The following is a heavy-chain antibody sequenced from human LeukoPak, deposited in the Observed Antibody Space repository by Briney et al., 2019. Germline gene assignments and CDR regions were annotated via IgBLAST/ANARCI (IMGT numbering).Heavy chain of an antibody. CDR3: ARDNSVRDEAWWFNP. Sequence: GASVKLSCKASGYTFTSYDINWVRQATGQGLEWMGWMNPNSGNTGYAQKFQGRVTLTRDMSTSTDYLELSSLRSEDTAVYYCARDNSVRDEAWWFNPWGQGTLVTVSS. V-gene: IGHV1-8*01. CDR1: GYTFTSYD. D-gene: IGHD5-24*01. J-gene: IGHJ5*02. CDR2: MNPNSGNT.